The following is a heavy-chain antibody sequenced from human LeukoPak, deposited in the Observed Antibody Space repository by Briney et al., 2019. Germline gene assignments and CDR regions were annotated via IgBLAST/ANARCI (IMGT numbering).Heavy chain of an antibody. CDR2: VDPEDGET. Sequence: VASVKISCKVSGYTFTDYYMHWVQQAPGKGLGWMGLVDPEDGETIYAEKFQGRVTITADTSTDTAYMELSSLRSEDTAVYYCATITGTPFDYWGQGTLVTVSS. CDR1: GYTFTDYY. D-gene: IGHD1-7*01. V-gene: IGHV1-69-2*01. J-gene: IGHJ4*02. CDR3: ATITGTPFDY.